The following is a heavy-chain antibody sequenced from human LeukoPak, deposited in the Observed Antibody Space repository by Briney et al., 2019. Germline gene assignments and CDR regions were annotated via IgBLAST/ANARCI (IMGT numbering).Heavy chain of an antibody. Sequence: PGGSLRLSCAASGFSFSNYAMSWVRQAPVKGLEWVSGTSGSGGSTYYADSVKGRFTISRDNSKSTLYLQMNTLRAEDTAVYFGAKASCSSTTCYFFDYWGQGTLVTVSS. CDR3: AKASCSSTTCYFFDY. CDR2: TSGSGGST. D-gene: IGHD2-2*01. CDR1: GFSFSNYA. J-gene: IGHJ4*02. V-gene: IGHV3-23*01.